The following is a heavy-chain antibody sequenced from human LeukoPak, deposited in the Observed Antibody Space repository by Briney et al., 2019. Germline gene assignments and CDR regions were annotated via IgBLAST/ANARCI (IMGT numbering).Heavy chain of an antibody. CDR1: GFTFSSYA. J-gene: IGHJ4*02. CDR2: ISYDGGNT. V-gene: IGHV3-30*01. CDR3: ARDSTYYYGSGSSGPHYFDY. Sequence: PGGSLRLSCAASGFTFSSYAMHWVRQAPGKGLEGVAVISYDGGNTYYADSVKGRFTISRDNSKNTLYLQLNSLRAEDTAVYYCARDSTYYYGSGSSGPHYFDYWGQGTLVTVSS. D-gene: IGHD3-10*01.